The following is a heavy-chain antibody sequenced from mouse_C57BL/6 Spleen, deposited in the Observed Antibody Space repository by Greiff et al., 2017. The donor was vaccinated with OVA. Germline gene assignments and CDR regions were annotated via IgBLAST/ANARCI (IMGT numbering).Heavy chain of an antibody. V-gene: IGHV7-3*01. CDR3: ARPAPYWYFDV. CDR2: IRNKANGYTT. J-gene: IGHJ1*03. CDR1: GFTFTDYY. Sequence: EVKLQESGGGLVQPGGSLSLSCAASGFTFTDYYMSWVRQPPGKALEWLGFIRNKANGYTTEYSASVKGRFTISRDNSQSILYLQMNALRAEDSATYYCARPAPYWYFDVWGTGTTVTVSS.